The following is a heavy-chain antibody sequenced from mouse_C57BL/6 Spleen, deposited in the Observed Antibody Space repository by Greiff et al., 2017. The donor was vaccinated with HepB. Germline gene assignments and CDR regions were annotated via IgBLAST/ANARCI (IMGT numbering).Heavy chain of an antibody. CDR3: ARSNYSNYPWFAY. CDR2: IYPSDSET. J-gene: IGHJ3*01. Sequence: QVQLKQPGAELVRPGSSVKLSCKASGYTFTSYWMDWVKQRPGQGLEWIGNIYPSDSETHYNQKFKDKATLTVDKSSSTAYMQLSSLTSEDSAVYYCARSNYSNYPWFAYWGQGTLVTVSA. D-gene: IGHD2-5*01. CDR1: GYTFTSYW. V-gene: IGHV1-61*01.